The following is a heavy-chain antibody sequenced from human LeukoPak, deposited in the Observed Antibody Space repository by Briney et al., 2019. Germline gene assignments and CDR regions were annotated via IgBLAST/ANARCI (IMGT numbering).Heavy chain of an antibody. CDR2: ITRDSIYT. CDR1: GFTFNNYN. Sequence: GGSLRLSCAASGFTFNNYNMNWVRQTPGKGLEWVSSITRDSIYTFYADSVRGRFTISRDNSKNTLYLQMNSLRAEDTAVYYCAKQLYYYDSSAYSPHYYFDYWGQGTLVTVSS. V-gene: IGHV3-21*04. J-gene: IGHJ4*02. D-gene: IGHD3-22*01. CDR3: AKQLYYYDSSAYSPHYYFDY.